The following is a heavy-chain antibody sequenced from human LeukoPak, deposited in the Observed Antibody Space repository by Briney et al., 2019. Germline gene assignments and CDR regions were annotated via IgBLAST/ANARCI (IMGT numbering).Heavy chain of an antibody. J-gene: IGHJ3*02. CDR1: GFTFSSSA. CDR3: ARALYYDFWSGSPDDAFDI. Sequence: GGSLRLSCAASGFTFSSSAMSWVRQVPGKGLEWVSGINWNGGSTGYADSVKGRFTISRDNAKNSLYLQMNSLRAEDTALYHCARALYYDFWSGSPDDAFDIWGQGTMVTVSS. CDR2: INWNGGST. V-gene: IGHV3-20*01. D-gene: IGHD3-3*01.